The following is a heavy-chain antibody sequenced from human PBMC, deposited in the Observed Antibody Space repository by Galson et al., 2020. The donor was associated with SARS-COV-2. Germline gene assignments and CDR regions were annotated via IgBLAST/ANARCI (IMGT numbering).Heavy chain of an antibody. CDR3: AEGITGFDF. V-gene: IGHV3-53*01. D-gene: IGHD1-1*01. CDR2: IFSGGTT. CDR1: GFTVSSNY. J-gene: IGHJ4*02. Sequence: GGSLRLSCSASGFTVSSNYMGWVRQAPGKGLEWVSVIFSGGTTYYADSVKGRFTISRDNSKNTVYLQMNSLRAEDTALYYCAEGITGFDFWGQGTLVTVSS.